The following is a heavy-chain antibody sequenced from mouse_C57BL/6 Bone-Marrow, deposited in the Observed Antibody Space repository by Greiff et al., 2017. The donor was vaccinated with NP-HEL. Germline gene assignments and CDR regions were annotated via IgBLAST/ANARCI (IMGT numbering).Heavy chain of an antibody. CDR1: GYAFSSSW. Sequence: QVQLQQSGPELVKPGASVKISCKASGYAFSSSWMNWVKQRPGKGLEWIGRIYPGDGDTNYNGKFKGKATLTADKSSSTAYMQLSSLTSEDSAVYFCARSAYFDDWGQGTTLTVSS. D-gene: IGHD6-1*01. CDR3: ARSAYFDD. V-gene: IGHV1-82*01. J-gene: IGHJ2*01. CDR2: IYPGDGDT.